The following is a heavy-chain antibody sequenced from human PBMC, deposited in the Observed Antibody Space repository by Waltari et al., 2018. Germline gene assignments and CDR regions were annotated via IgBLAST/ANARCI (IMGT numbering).Heavy chain of an antibody. CDR1: GLTCRGCS. CDR2: IRTSSTII. Sequence: EVQLVESGGGWIQPGGSLRLSGSASGLTCRGCSMHWVRQAPGKVLEWVSHIRTSSTIIYYADSGKGRFIISRDNAGNSVSLHMNSLRVDDTATYYCATYGSGTDYNGDYFGYWGRGTLVTVSS. D-gene: IGHD3-10*01. CDR3: ATYGSGTDYNGDYFGY. J-gene: IGHJ4*02. V-gene: IGHV3-48*04.